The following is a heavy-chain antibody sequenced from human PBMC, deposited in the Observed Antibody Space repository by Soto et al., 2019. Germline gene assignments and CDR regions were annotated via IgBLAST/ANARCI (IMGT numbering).Heavy chain of an antibody. CDR2: VYYSGTT. CDR3: AGRDSSGWSPFEY. D-gene: IGHD6-19*01. V-gene: IGHV4-59*01. Sequence: SETLSLTCTVSGGSISGYFWNWIRQPPGKGLEWVGYVYYSGTTSNNPSLKSRVTMSVDTSKNQFSLELSSVTAADTAVYYCAGRDSSGWSPFEYWGQGALVTVSS. J-gene: IGHJ4*02. CDR1: GGSISGYF.